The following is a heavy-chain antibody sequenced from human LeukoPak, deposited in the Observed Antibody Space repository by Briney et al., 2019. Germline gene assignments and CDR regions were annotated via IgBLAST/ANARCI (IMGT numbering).Heavy chain of an antibody. D-gene: IGHD3-22*01. CDR2: IRYDGSNK. J-gene: IGHJ4*02. Sequence: GGSLRLSCAASGFTFSSYGMHWVRQAPGKGLEWVAFIRYDGSNKYYADSVKGRFTISRDNSKNTLYLQMNSLRAEDTAVYYCARLSSGYYPVGDFDYWGQGTLVTVSS. V-gene: IGHV3-30*02. CDR1: GFTFSSYG. CDR3: ARLSSGYYPVGDFDY.